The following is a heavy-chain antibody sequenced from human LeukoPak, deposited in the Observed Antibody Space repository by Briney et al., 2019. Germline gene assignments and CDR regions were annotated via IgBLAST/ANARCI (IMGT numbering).Heavy chain of an antibody. Sequence: GESLKISCKGSGYSFTSYWIGWVRQMPGKGLEWMGIIYPGDSNTRYSPSFQGQVTISADKSINTAYLQWSSLKASDTVIYYCGRLIRAGHNYGSGWFDPWGQGTLVIVSS. D-gene: IGHD3-10*01. CDR3: GRLIRAGHNYGSGWFDP. CDR1: GYSFTSYW. J-gene: IGHJ5*02. V-gene: IGHV5-51*01. CDR2: IYPGDSNT.